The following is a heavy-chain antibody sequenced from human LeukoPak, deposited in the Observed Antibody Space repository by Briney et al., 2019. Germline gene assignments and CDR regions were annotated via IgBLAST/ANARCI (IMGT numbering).Heavy chain of an antibody. V-gene: IGHV4-39*01. J-gene: IGHJ4*02. CDR2: IYYSGST. CDR1: GDSITSTPYY. Sequence: SETLSLTCTVSGDSITSTPYYWGWIRQSPGKGLEWIGIIYYSGSTYYNPSLKSRVTMSVDTSKYRFSLKLNSVTAADTAVYFCARHLNSGGNSPLVYWGQGTLVTVSS. D-gene: IGHD4-23*01. CDR3: ARHLNSGGNSPLVY.